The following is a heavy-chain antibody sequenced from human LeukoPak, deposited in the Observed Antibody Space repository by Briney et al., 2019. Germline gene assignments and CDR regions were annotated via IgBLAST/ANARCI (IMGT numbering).Heavy chain of an antibody. J-gene: IGHJ2*01. V-gene: IGHV3-48*01. CDR2: ISITSSTI. D-gene: IGHD5-18*01. Sequence: PGGSLTLSCAASGFPFSSYSMNWVRQAPGKGLEWVSYISITSSTIYYADSVKGRFTISRDNAKNSLYLQMNSLRAEDTALYYCAREWGNVDTAMAPLWYFDLWGRGTLVTVSS. CDR1: GFPFSSYS. CDR3: AREWGNVDTAMAPLWYFDL.